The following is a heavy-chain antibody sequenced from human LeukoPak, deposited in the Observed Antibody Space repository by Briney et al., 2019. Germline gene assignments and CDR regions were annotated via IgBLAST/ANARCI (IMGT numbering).Heavy chain of an antibody. J-gene: IGHJ4*02. V-gene: IGHV4-61*02. CDR2: IYTSGST. Sequence: SETLSLTCTVSGGSISSGSYYWSWIRQPAGKGLEWIGRIYTSGSTNYNPSLKSRVTISVDTSKSQFSLKLSSVTAADTAVYYCAMGMITFGGVIVIPEVYWGQGTLVTVSS. CDR3: AMGMITFGGVIVIPEVY. CDR1: GGSISSGSYY. D-gene: IGHD3-16*02.